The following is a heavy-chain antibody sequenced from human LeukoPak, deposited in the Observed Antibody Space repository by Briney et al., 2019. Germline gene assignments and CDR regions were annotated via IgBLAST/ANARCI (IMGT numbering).Heavy chain of an antibody. CDR3: AGTPLGYCSSTSCYAGFDI. CDR2: ISAYNGNT. D-gene: IGHD2-2*01. CDR1: GYTFTSYG. V-gene: IGHV1-18*01. J-gene: IGHJ3*02. Sequence: EASVKVSCKASGYTFTSYGISWVRQAPGQGLEWMGWISAYNGNTNYAQKLQGRVTMTTDTSTSTAYMALRSLRSDDTAVYYCAGTPLGYCSSTSCYAGFDIWGQGTMVTVSS.